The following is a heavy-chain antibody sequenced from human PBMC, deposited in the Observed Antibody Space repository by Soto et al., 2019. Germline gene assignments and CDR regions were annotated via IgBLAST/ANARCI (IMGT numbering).Heavy chain of an antibody. Sequence: EVQLVESGGGLVQPGGSLRLSCAASGFTFSSYSMNWVRQAPGKGLEWVSYISSSSSTIYYADSVKGRFTISRDNAKNSLYLQMNSLRDEDTAVYYCAGVEAADWRGIDPWGQGTLVTVSS. J-gene: IGHJ5*02. CDR1: GFTFSSYS. CDR2: ISSSSSTI. D-gene: IGHD6-13*01. V-gene: IGHV3-48*02. CDR3: AGVEAADWRGIDP.